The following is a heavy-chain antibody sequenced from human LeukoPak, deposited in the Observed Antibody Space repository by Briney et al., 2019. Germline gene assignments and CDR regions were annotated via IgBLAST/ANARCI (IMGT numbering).Heavy chain of an antibody. V-gene: IGHV1-69*06. J-gene: IGHJ4*02. CDR1: GGTFSSYA. CDR3: ARGEVVAATPYYFDY. Sequence: ASVKVSCKASGGTFSSYAISWVRQAPGQGLEWMGGIIPIFGTANYAQKFQGRVTITADKSTSTAYMELSSLRSEDTAVYYCARGEVVAATPYYFDYWGQGTLVTVSS. D-gene: IGHD2-15*01. CDR2: IIPIFGTA.